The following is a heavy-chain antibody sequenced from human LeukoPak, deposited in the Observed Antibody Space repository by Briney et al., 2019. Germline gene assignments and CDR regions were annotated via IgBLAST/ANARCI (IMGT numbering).Heavy chain of an antibody. D-gene: IGHD6-6*01. Sequence: ASVKVSCKASGGTFSSYAISWVRQAPGQGLEWMGGIIPIFGTANYAQKFQGRVTITTDESTSTAYMELSSLRSEDTAVYYCARGIREDSAFDIWGQGTMVTVSS. CDR1: GGTFSSYA. J-gene: IGHJ3*02. CDR2: IIPIFGTA. V-gene: IGHV1-69*05. CDR3: ARGIREDSAFDI.